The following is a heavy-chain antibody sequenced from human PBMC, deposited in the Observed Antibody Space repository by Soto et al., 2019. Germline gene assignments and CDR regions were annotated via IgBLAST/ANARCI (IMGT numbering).Heavy chain of an antibody. V-gene: IGHV3-13*04. J-gene: IGHJ6*02. Sequence: EVQLVESGGGLVQPGGSLRLSCAASGFTFSSYDMHWVRQATGKGLEWVSAIGTAGDTYYPGSVKGRFTISRENAKNSLYLQMNSLRAGDTAVYYCARGIDDLNGMDVWGQGTTVTVSS. CDR1: GFTFSSYD. D-gene: IGHD3-3*01. CDR3: ARGIDDLNGMDV. CDR2: IGTAGDT.